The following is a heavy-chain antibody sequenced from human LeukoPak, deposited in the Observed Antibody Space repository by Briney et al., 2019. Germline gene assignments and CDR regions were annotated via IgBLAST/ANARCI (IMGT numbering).Heavy chain of an antibody. D-gene: IGHD3-10*01. J-gene: IGHJ5*02. Sequence: SETLSLTCTVSGGSISSSSYYWGWIRQPPGKGLGWIGSIYYSGSTYYNPSLKSRVVISVDASKNLFSLKRSAVTAADTAVYYCSVPDYYGSGSHDFDPWGQGTLVTVSS. V-gene: IGHV4-39*01. CDR1: GGSISSSSYY. CDR3: SVPDYYGSGSHDFDP. CDR2: IYYSGST.